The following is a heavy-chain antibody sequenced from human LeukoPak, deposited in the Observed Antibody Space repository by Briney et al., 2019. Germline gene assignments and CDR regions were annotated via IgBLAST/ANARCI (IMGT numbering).Heavy chain of an antibody. V-gene: IGHV1-3*01. CDR3: ARDRRTYYYDSSGYPDY. Sequence: ASVKVSCKASGYTFTNYAIHWVRQAPGQRLEWMGWINAGNGNTKYSQKFQGRVTITRDTSASTAYMELSSLRSEDTAVYYCARDRRTYYYDSSGYPDYWGQGTLVTVSS. CDR2: INAGNGNT. J-gene: IGHJ4*02. D-gene: IGHD3-22*01. CDR1: GYTFTNYA.